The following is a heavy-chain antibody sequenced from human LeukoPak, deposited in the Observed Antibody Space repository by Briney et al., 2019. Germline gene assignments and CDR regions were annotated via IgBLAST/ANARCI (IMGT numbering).Heavy chain of an antibody. CDR1: GGSISSGYY. V-gene: IGHV4-38-2*02. D-gene: IGHD3-22*01. J-gene: IGHJ4*02. CDR2: IYHSGST. CDR3: ARGAHYYDSSGTNLYFDY. Sequence: SETLSLTCTVSGGSISSGYYWGWIRQPPGKGLEWIGSIYHSGSTYYNPSLKSRVTISVDTSKNQFSLKLSSVTAADTAVYYCARGAHYYDSSGTNLYFDYWGQGTLVTVSS.